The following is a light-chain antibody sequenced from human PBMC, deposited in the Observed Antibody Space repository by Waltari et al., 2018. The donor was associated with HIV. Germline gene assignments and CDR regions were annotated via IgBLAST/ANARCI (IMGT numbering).Light chain of an antibody. J-gene: IGLJ2*01. CDR3: AAWDDTLNGL. Sequence: QYVLTQPPSASGPPGQNVTISCSGNTSNIGTNIVNWYQQFPGAAPKLLIYSNNQRPSGVPARFSGSKSGTSASLAISGLQSEDEADYFCAAWDDTLNGLFGGGTKLTVL. V-gene: IGLV1-44*01. CDR1: TSNIGTNI. CDR2: SNN.